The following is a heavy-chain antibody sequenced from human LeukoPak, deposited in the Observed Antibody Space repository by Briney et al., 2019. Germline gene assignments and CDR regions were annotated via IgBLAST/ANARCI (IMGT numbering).Heavy chain of an antibody. D-gene: IGHD6-13*01. V-gene: IGHV4-34*01. J-gene: IGHJ5*02. CDR2: INHSGST. CDR1: GGSFSGYY. CDR3: ARVAAAGLSNWFDP. Sequence: SETLSLTCAVYGGSFSGYYWSWIRQPPGKGLEWIGEINHSGSTNYNPSLKSRVTISVDTSKSQFSLKLSSVTAADTAVYYCARVAAAGLSNWFDPWGQGTLVTVSS.